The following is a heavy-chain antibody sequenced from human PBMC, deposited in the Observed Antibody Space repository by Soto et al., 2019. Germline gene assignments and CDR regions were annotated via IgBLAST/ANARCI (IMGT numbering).Heavy chain of an antibody. CDR1: GFTFSSYW. CDR2: IKQDGSEK. Sequence: EVQLVESGGGLVQPGGSLRLSCAASGFTFSSYWMSWVRQAPGKGLEWVANIKQDGSEKYYVDSVKGRFTISRDNAKNSLYLQMNSLRAEDTAVYYCARDGPRGLGSSSWYDFPPYYYYYYGMDVWGQGTTVTVSS. CDR3: ARDGPRGLGSSSWYDFPPYYYYYYGMDV. J-gene: IGHJ6*02. D-gene: IGHD6-13*01. V-gene: IGHV3-7*03.